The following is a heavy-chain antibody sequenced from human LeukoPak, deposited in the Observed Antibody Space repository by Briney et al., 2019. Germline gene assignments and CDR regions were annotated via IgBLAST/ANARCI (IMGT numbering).Heavy chain of an antibody. Sequence: GGSLRLSCAASGFTVSSNYMGWIRQAPGKGLEWVSVIYSAGSTYYADSVEGRFTISRDNTKNTLYLQMDSLRAEDTAVYYCAREAENYGLPFDIWGQGTMVTVSS. D-gene: IGHD3-10*01. CDR3: AREAENYGLPFDI. CDR1: GFTVSSNY. J-gene: IGHJ3*02. CDR2: IYSAGST. V-gene: IGHV3-66*01.